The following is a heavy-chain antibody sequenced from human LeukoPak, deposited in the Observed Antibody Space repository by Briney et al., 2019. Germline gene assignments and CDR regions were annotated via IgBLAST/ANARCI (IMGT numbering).Heavy chain of an antibody. CDR2: ITSSSTV. Sequence: GGSLRLSCAASGFTFSSYDMNWVRQAPGKGLEWVSYITSSSTVYYADFAKGRFTISRDNSKNTLYLQMNSLTTEDTAVYHCAKDLYGSDWYNYFDPWGQGALVTVSS. V-gene: IGHV3-48*01. CDR1: GFTFSSYD. D-gene: IGHD6-19*01. CDR3: AKDLYGSDWYNYFDP. J-gene: IGHJ5*02.